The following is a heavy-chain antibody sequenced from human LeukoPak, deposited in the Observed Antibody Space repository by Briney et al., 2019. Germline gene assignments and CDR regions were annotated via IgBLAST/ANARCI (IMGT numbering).Heavy chain of an antibody. CDR3: AKDMVSGWYGDFFDY. CDR2: ISYDGSNK. V-gene: IGHV3-30*18. CDR1: GFTFSSYG. J-gene: IGHJ4*02. D-gene: IGHD6-19*01. Sequence: GGSLRLSCAASGFTFSSYGMHWVRQAPGKGLEWVAVISYDGSNKYYADSVKGRFTISRDNSKNTLYLQMNSLRAEDTAVYYCAKDMVSGWYGDFFDYWGQGTLVTVSS.